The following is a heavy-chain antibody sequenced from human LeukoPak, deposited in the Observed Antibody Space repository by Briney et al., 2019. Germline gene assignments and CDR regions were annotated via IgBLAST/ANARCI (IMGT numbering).Heavy chain of an antibody. D-gene: IGHD5-18*01. CDR1: GFTFSSYG. Sequence: GGSLRHSCAATGFTFSSYGMHWVRQAPGKGLEWVAVIWYDGSNKYYADSVKGRFTISRDNSKNTLYLQMNSLRAEDTVVYYCARAQLESSGMDVWGQGTTVTVSS. CDR3: ARAQLESSGMDV. V-gene: IGHV3-33*01. J-gene: IGHJ6*02. CDR2: IWYDGSNK.